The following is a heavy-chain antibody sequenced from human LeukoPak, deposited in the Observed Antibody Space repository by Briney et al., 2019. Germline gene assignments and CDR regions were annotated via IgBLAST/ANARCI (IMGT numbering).Heavy chain of an antibody. J-gene: IGHJ3*02. CDR3: ARDQIAAADNDAFDI. CDR1: GFTFSSYW. Sequence: GGSLRLSCAASGFTFSSYWMSWVRQAPGKGLEWVANIKQGGSEKYYVDSVKGRFTISRDNAKNSLYLQMNSLRAEDTAVYYCARDQIAAADNDAFDIWGQGTMVTVSS. D-gene: IGHD6-13*01. V-gene: IGHV3-7*01. CDR2: IKQGGSEK.